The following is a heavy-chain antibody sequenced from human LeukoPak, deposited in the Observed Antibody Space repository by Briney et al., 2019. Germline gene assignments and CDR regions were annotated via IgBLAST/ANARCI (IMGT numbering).Heavy chain of an antibody. J-gene: IGHJ4*02. CDR1: GGSISSSSYY. CDR3: ARGTVTTQNYYFDY. CDR2: IYYSGST. V-gene: IGHV4-31*03. Sequence: PSETLSLTCTVSGGSISSSSYYWGWIRQHPGKGLEWIGYIYYSGSTYYNPSLKSRVTISVDTSKNQFSLKLSSVTAADTAVYYCARGTVTTQNYYFDYWGQGTLVTVSS. D-gene: IGHD4-11*01.